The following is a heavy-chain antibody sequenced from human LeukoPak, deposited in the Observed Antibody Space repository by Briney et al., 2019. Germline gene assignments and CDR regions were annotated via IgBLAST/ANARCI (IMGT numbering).Heavy chain of an antibody. CDR2: ISSSSNYI. CDR3: TGNYYGSGSYADFDY. J-gene: IGHJ4*02. D-gene: IGHD3-10*01. V-gene: IGHV3-21*04. Sequence: GGSLRLSCAASGFTFSHYSMNMNWVRQAPGKGLEWVSSISSSSNYIYYADSVKGRFTISRDNAKNSLYLQMNSLRVEDTAVYYCTGNYYGSGSYADFDYWGQGTLVTVSS. CDR1: GFTFSHYS.